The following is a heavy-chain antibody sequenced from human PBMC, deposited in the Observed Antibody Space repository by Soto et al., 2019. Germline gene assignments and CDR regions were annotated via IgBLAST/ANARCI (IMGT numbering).Heavy chain of an antibody. CDR2: ISSSSTV. J-gene: IGHJ4*02. V-gene: IGHV3-48*01. CDR3: ARDDSSLDY. Sequence: EVQLVESGGGLVQPGGSLRLSCAASGFTFSSYSMNWVRQAPGKGLEWVSYISSSSTVYYADSVKGRFTISRDNAKNSLYLQMNSLRAEDTAVYYCARDDSSLDYWGQGTLVTVSS. CDR1: GFTFSSYS. D-gene: IGHD2-15*01.